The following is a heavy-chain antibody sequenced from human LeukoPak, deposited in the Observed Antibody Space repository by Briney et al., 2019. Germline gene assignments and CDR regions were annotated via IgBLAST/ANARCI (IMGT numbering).Heavy chain of an antibody. CDR3: AKGRQYTSSWADVFDI. V-gene: IGHV3-23*01. J-gene: IGHJ3*02. CDR2: ISGSGGST. Sequence: PGGSLRLSCAASGFTFSSYAMSWVRQAPGKGLEWVSAISGSGGSTYYADSVKGRFTISRDNSKNTLYLQMNSLRAEDTAVYYCAKGRQYTSSWADVFDIWGQGTMVTVSS. D-gene: IGHD6-13*01. CDR1: GFTFSSYA.